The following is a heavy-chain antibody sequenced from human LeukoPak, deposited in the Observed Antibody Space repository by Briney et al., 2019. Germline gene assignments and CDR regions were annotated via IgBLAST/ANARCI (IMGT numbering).Heavy chain of an antibody. CDR3: ARASHYYDSSGPNLGY. D-gene: IGHD3-22*01. J-gene: IGHJ4*02. V-gene: IGHV1-18*01. Sequence: ASVKVSCKASGGTFSSYAISWVRQAPGQGLEWMGWISAYNGNTNYAQKLQGRVTMTTDTSTSTAYMELSSLRSEDTAVYYCARASHYYDSSGPNLGYWGQGTLVTVSS. CDR2: ISAYNGNT. CDR1: GGTFSSYA.